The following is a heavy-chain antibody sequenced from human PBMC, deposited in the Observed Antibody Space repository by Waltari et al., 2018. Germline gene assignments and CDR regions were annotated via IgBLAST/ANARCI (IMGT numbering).Heavy chain of an antibody. V-gene: IGHV1-2*06. CDR3: STRGYNDASPPESFDY. J-gene: IGHJ4*02. CDR1: GYTFTGYF. Sequence: QAHLVQSGAEVQKPGAPVRVSCKASGYTFTGYFIHWVRQAPGQGLEWMGRFNPKSGGANLALKFQGRVIMTGDTSISTAYLDLNRLTSDDTAVYYCSTRGYNDASPPESFDYWGQGTPVTVSS. CDR2: FNPKSGGA. D-gene: IGHD5-12*01.